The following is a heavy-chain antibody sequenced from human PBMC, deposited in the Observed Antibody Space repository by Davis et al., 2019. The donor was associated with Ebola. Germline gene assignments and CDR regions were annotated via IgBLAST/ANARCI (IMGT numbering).Heavy chain of an antibody. CDR1: GFTFSDFS. Sequence: GESLKISCAASGFTFSDFSMSWVRQAPGKGLEWVANIKKDGSDKYYADSVKGRFTISRDNARNSLLLQMSSLRVDDSAIYYCAKRGRQGPGTTDFDYWGQGTVVTVSS. J-gene: IGHJ4*02. V-gene: IGHV3-7*03. CDR2: IKKDGSDK. D-gene: IGHD1-14*01. CDR3: AKRGRQGPGTTDFDY.